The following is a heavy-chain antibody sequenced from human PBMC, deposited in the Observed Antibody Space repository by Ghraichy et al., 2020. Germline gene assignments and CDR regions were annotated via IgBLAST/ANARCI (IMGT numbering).Heavy chain of an antibody. CDR3: AKDPGDSNHRYYMDV. J-gene: IGHJ6*03. CDR2: VYSDGRNQ. CDR1: GFDFSYYG. Sequence: GGSLRLSCAASGFDFSYYGMHWVRQAPGKGLEWVAFVYSDGRNQYYSDSVKGRFTISRDNAKSTMFLQMSSLRPEDTAVYYCAKDPGDSNHRYYMDVWGKGTAVSVSS. D-gene: IGHD1-14*01. V-gene: IGHV3-30*02.